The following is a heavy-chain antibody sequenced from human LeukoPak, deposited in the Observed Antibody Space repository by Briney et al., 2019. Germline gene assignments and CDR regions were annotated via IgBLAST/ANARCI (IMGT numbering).Heavy chain of an antibody. J-gene: IGHJ4*02. Sequence: ASVKVSCKASGYTFTSYDINWVRQATGQGLEWMGWMNPNSGNTGYAQKSQGRVTITRNTSISTAYMELSSLRSEDTAVYYCARGYYYDSSGYFQFGHWGQGTLVTVSS. D-gene: IGHD3-22*01. CDR1: GYTFTSYD. V-gene: IGHV1-8*03. CDR3: ARGYYYDSSGYFQFGH. CDR2: MNPNSGNT.